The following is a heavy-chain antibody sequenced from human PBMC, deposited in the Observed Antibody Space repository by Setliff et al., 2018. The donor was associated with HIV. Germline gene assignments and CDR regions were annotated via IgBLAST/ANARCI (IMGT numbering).Heavy chain of an antibody. CDR3: ARDRYGDYAYFDY. CDR2: IYYSGTT. CDR1: GSSMTSYY. J-gene: IGHJ4*02. V-gene: IGHV4-4*07. D-gene: IGHD4-17*01. Sequence: SETLSLTCTVSGSSMTSYYWSWIRQPAGKGLEWIGSIYYSGTTYYNPSLKSRVTMSVDTSTSRLSLKVHSVTAADTAMYYCARDRYGDYAYFDYWGQGTLVTVSS.